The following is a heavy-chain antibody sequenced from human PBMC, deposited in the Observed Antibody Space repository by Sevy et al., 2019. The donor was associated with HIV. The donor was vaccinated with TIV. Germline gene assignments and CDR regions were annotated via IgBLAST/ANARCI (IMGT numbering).Heavy chain of an antibody. D-gene: IGHD5-18*01. Sequence: GESLKISCVASGFTFSDSWMTWVRQAPGKGLERIAFINEDGSRLGYVDSVRGRFTISRENTKNSLYLQMNSLRAEDTAVYFCARDRAYSALDYWGQGPLVTVSS. J-gene: IGHJ4*02. CDR2: INEDGSRL. CDR1: GFTFSDSW. CDR3: ARDRAYSALDY. V-gene: IGHV3-7*01.